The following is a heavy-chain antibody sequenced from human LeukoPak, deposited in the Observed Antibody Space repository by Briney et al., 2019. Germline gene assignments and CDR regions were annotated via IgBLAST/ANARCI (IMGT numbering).Heavy chain of an antibody. CDR1: GYTFTGYY. V-gene: IGHV1-2*02. J-gene: IGHJ4*02. CDR3: ARGNRWFGDNGMEDY. CDR2: INPNSGGT. Sequence: ASVKVSCKASGYTFTGYYMHWVRQAPGQGLEWMGWINPNSGGTNYAQKLQGRVTMTTDTSTSTAYMELRSLRSDDTAVYYCARGNRWFGDNGMEDYWGQGTLVTVSS. D-gene: IGHD3-10*01.